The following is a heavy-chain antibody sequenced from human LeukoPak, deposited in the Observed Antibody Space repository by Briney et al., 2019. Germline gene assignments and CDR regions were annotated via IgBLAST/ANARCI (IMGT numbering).Heavy chain of an antibody. CDR2: IYYSGST. D-gene: IGHD2-15*01. Sequence: PSETLSLTCTVSGGSISSSSYYWDWIRQPPGKGLEWIGSIYYSGSTYYNPSLKSRVTISVDTSKNQFSLKLSSVTAADTAVYYCARRSRVSSDYWGQGTLVNVSS. CDR1: GGSISSSSYY. V-gene: IGHV4-39*01. CDR3: ARRSRVSSDY. J-gene: IGHJ4*02.